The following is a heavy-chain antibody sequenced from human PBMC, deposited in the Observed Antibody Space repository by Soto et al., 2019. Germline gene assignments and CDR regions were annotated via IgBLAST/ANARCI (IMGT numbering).Heavy chain of an antibody. CDR2: IYYSGST. J-gene: IGHJ4*02. V-gene: IGHV4-61*01. Sequence: KPSETLSLTCTVSGGSVSSGSYYWSWIRQPPGEGLEWIGYIYYSGSTNYNPSLKSRVTISVDTSKNQFSLKLSSVTAADTAVYYCARGHYDILTGYYSYLIDYWGQGTLVTVSS. CDR1: GGSVSSGSYY. D-gene: IGHD3-9*01. CDR3: ARGHYDILTGYYSYLIDY.